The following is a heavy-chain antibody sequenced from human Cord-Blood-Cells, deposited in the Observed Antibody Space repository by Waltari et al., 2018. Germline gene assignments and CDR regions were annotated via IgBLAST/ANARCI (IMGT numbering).Heavy chain of an antibody. CDR3: ARGIWGLVVPYYGMDV. CDR2: INHRGST. V-gene: IGHV4-34*01. CDR1: GGSFSGYY. J-gene: IGHJ6*02. D-gene: IGHD2-8*02. Sequence: QVQLQQWGAGLLKPSECLSLTCAVYGGSFSGYYWTWNRRPPGKGLEWIGEINHRGSTNYNPSLKSRVTISVDTSKNQFSLKLSSVTAADTAVYYCARGIWGLVVPYYGMDVWGQGTTVTVSS.